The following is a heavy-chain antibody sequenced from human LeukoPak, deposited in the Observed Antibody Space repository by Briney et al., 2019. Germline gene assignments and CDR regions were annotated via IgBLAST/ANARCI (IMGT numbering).Heavy chain of an antibody. Sequence: PGGSLSLTCAASGFSNYSLNWVRQAPGKGLEWVSSISSGSDYIYYADSVKGRFTISRDNAKNSLYLQMNSLRAEDTAMYYCARDHYGTIAYWGQGTLVTVSS. CDR2: ISSGSDYI. CDR3: ARDHYGTIAY. D-gene: IGHD3-16*01. J-gene: IGHJ4*02. CDR1: GFSNYS. V-gene: IGHV3-21*01.